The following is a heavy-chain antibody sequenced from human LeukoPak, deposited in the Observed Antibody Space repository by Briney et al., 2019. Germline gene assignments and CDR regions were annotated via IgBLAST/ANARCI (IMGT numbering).Heavy chain of an antibody. CDR3: ARGHGRNSARRYDGMDV. J-gene: IGHJ6*02. CDR1: GGSISSYY. D-gene: IGHD4-23*01. V-gene: IGHV4-59*08. Sequence: PSETLSLTCTVSGGSISSYYWSWIRQPPGKGLERLGYIYYSWSPTSNPYLMSRGTISVDTSTNQFSLKLSSVTAADTAVYYCARGHGRNSARRYDGMDVWGQGTTVTVSS. CDR2: IYYSWSP.